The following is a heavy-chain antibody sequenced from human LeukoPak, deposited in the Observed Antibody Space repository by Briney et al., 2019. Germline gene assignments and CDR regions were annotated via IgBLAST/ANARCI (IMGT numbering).Heavy chain of an antibody. CDR1: GXTFSFYD. CDR2: IGTAGDT. CDR3: ARIKAHSYGSDAFDL. Sequence: PEGSLRLSCAASGXTFSFYDMHWVRQVAGKGLESVSTIGTAGDTHYPDSVKGRFTISRENAKNSLYLQMNSLRAGDTAVYYCARIKAHSYGSDAFDLWGQGTMVTVSS. J-gene: IGHJ3*01. D-gene: IGHD5-18*01. V-gene: IGHV3-13*04.